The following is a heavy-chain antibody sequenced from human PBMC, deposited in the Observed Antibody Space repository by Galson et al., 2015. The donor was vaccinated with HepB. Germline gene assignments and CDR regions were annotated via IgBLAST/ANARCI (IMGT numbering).Heavy chain of an antibody. CDR3: AQDMIKYSYGVYFFDY. CDR1: GVTVSTYG. CDR2: ISYDGFNE. D-gene: IGHD5-18*01. V-gene: IGHV3-30*18. Sequence: SLRLSCAASGVTVSTYGMHWVRQAPGKGLEWVAFISYDGFNEYYADSVKGRFTVSRDKSKNILYLHMNSLRAEDTAVYYCAQDMIKYSYGVYFFDYWGQGTLVTVPS. J-gene: IGHJ4*02.